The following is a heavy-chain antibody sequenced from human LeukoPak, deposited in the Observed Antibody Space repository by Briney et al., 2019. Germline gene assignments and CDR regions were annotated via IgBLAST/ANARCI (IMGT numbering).Heavy chain of an antibody. J-gene: IGHJ6*03. D-gene: IGHD1-1*01. Sequence: PGGSLRLSCAASGFTFSSFDKHWVRQPKGPGLEWVSTIGTASDTYSPGSVEGRFTLSRDNAKNSLYLQMNSLTAGDTAVYYCARGPPRGKYYYMDVWGKGTTVTVSS. V-gene: IGHV3-13*01. CDR1: GFTFSSFD. CDR2: IGTASDT. CDR3: ARGPPRGKYYYMDV.